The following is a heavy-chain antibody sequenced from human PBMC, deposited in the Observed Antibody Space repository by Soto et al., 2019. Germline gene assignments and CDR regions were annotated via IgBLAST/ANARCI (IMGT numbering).Heavy chain of an antibody. CDR1: GASISSGDYF. CDR3: TTEVPFDY. D-gene: IGHD1-1*01. V-gene: IGHV4-30-4*01. CDR2: IYDSGSS. J-gene: IGHJ4*02. Sequence: PSETLSLTCTVSGASISSGDYFWSWIRQSPGKGLEWIGYIYDSGSSYYNPSLKSRVTMSVDTSKNQFSLKLRSVTAADTAVYYCTTEVPFDYWGQGTLVTVSS.